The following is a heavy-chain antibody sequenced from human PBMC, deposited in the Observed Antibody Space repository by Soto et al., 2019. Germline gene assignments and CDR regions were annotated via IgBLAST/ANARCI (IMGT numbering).Heavy chain of an antibody. CDR2: ISDNAGST. CDR1: GFTFSAYT. Sequence: GGSLRLSCAASGFTFSAYTMGWVRQAPGKGLEWVSAISDNAGSTYYADSVKGRFTISRDNSKNTLYFQMDSLRAEDAAIYYCAKGSASLRPYYFDSWGQGALVTVSS. D-gene: IGHD4-17*01. CDR3: AKGSASLRPYYFDS. J-gene: IGHJ4*02. V-gene: IGHV3-23*01.